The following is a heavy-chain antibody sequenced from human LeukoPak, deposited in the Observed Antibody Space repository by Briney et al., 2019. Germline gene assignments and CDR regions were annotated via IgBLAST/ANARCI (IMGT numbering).Heavy chain of an antibody. CDR3: VRWTDYYMDV. CDR2: IYPVDSDT. J-gene: IGHJ6*03. CDR1: GYTFTSYW. D-gene: IGHD3/OR15-3a*01. V-gene: IGHV5-51*01. Sequence: GESLKISCQGSGYTFTSYWISWVRQMPGKGLEWMGIIYPVDSDTRYSPSFQGQVTISADKSINTAYLKWSSLKALDTAMYYRVRWTDYYMDVWGKGTTVTVSS.